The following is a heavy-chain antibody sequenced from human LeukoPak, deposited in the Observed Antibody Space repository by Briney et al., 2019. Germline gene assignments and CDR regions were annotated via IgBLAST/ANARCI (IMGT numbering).Heavy chain of an antibody. D-gene: IGHD3-10*01. Sequence: SETLSLTCTVSGGSISSYYWSWIRQPPGKGLEWIGYIYYSGSTNYNPSLKSRVTISVDTSKNQFSLKLSSVTAADTAVYYCAREMNYYGSGSDTVNAFDIWGQGTMVTVSS. J-gene: IGHJ3*02. CDR3: AREMNYYGSGSDTVNAFDI. CDR1: GGSISSYY. V-gene: IGHV4-59*12. CDR2: IYYSGST.